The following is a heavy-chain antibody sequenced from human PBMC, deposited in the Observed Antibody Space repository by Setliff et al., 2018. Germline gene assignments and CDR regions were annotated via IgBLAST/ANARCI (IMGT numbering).Heavy chain of an antibody. CDR1: GYTFAKYG. Sequence: ASVKVSCKAFGYTFAKYGTSWVRQAPGQGLEWMGWMNPNSGNTGHAQKFQGRVTMTRNTSISTAFMQLSSLRSEDTAVYYCVREGVDTRSSTDYRYYMDVWGKGTTVTVSS. D-gene: IGHD5-18*01. J-gene: IGHJ6*03. CDR2: MNPNSGNT. CDR3: VREGVDTRSSTDYRYYMDV. V-gene: IGHV1-8*01.